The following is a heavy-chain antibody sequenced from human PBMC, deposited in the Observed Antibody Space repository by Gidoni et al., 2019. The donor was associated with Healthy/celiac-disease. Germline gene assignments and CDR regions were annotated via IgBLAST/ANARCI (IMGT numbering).Heavy chain of an antibody. CDR1: GYTFTSYD. CDR2: RNPNSGNT. V-gene: IGHV1-8*01. D-gene: IGHD3-3*01. J-gene: IGHJ6*02. CDR3: ARFRTGYEFLYYYYGMDV. Sequence: QVQLVQSGAEVKKPGASVKVSCKASGYTFTSYDINWVRQATGKGLEWMGWRNPNSGNTGYAQKFQGRVTMTRNTSISTAYMELSSLRSEDTAVYYCARFRTGYEFLYYYYGMDVWGQGTTVTVSS.